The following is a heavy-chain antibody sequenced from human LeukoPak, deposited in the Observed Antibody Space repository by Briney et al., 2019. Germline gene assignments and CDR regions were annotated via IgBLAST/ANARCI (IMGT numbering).Heavy chain of an antibody. CDR2: ISYDGSSK. V-gene: IGHV3-30-3*01. CDR3: ARVYYDGSGGAFDI. Sequence: SGGSLRLSCAASGFTFSSYAMHWVRQAPGKGLEWVAVISYDGSSKYYADSVKGRFTISRDNSKNMLYLQMSSLRAEDRAVYYCARVYYDGSGGAFDIWGQGKMVTVS. D-gene: IGHD3-22*01. J-gene: IGHJ3*02. CDR1: GFTFSSYA.